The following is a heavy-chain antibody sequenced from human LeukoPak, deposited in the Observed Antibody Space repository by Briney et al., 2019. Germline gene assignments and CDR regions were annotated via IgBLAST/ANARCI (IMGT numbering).Heavy chain of an antibody. Sequence: PGGSLRLSCAATGFTFSTYAMSWVRQAPGKGLEWVAVISYDGSNKYYADSVKGRFTISRDNSKNTLYLQMNSLRAEDTAVYYCAKSGSYSGVYGMDVWGQGTTVTVSS. V-gene: IGHV3-30*18. D-gene: IGHD1-26*01. CDR2: ISYDGSNK. J-gene: IGHJ6*02. CDR3: AKSGSYSGVYGMDV. CDR1: GFTFSTYA.